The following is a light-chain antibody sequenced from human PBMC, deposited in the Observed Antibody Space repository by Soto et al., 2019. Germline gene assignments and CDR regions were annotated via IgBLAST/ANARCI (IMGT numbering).Light chain of an antibody. CDR3: QQYYNWPRT. V-gene: IGKV3-15*01. CDR2: GAS. CDR1: QSLGSD. J-gene: IGKJ1*01. Sequence: EIVMTQPPGTLSLSPGDTATLSCRASQSLGSDLAWYQQKPGQAPRLLIFGASDRPTGIPARISGSGSGTEFTLTISSLRSEDFAVYFCQQYYNWPRTFGQGTKVDIK.